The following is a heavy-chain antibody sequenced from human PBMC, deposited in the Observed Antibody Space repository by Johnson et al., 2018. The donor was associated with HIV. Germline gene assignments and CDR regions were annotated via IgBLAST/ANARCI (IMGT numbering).Heavy chain of an antibody. CDR1: GFTFSAYW. CDR3: ARDRRNYDDSSGYPDYDAFDL. J-gene: IGHJ3*01. CDR2: IKQDGREK. V-gene: IGHV3-7*03. D-gene: IGHD3-22*01. Sequence: VQLVESGGGLVQPGGSLRLSCAASGFTFSAYWMTWVRQAPGKGLEWVAKIKQDGREKYYADSVKGRFTIYRDNAKNSLYLQMNSLRAEDTALYYCARDRRNYDDSSGYPDYDAFDLWGQGTMVTVSS.